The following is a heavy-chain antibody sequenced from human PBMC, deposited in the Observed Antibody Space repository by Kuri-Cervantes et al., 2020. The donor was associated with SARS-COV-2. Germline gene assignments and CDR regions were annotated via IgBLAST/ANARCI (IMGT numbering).Heavy chain of an antibody. CDR3: ARVRGVGY. D-gene: IGHD3-10*01. V-gene: IGHV3-21*01. Sequence: GESLKISCAASGFTFSSYSMNWVRQAPGKGLEWVSSISSSSSYIYYADSVKGRFTISRDNAKNSLYLQMNSPRAEDTAVYYCARVRGVGYWGQGTLVTVSS. CDR1: GFTFSSYS. J-gene: IGHJ4*02. CDR2: ISSSSSYI.